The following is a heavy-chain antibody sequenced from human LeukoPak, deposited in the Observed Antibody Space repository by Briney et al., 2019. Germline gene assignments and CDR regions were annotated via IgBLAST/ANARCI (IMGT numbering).Heavy chain of an antibody. CDR2: IYSGGST. Sequence: GGSLRLSCAASGFTVSSNYMSWVRRAPGKGLEWVSVIYSGGSTYYADSVKGRFTISRDNSKNTLYLQMNSLRAEDTAVYYCARVGYDSSGYSYFDYWGQGTLVTVS. CDR1: GFTVSSNY. V-gene: IGHV3-53*01. D-gene: IGHD3-22*01. J-gene: IGHJ4*02. CDR3: ARVGYDSSGYSYFDY.